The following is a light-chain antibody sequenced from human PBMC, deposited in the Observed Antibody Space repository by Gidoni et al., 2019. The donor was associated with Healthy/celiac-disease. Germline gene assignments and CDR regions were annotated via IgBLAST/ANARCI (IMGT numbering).Light chain of an antibody. Sequence: DIQLPQSPSFLSASVGDRVTITCRASQGISSYLAWYQQKPGKAPKLLIYAASTLQSGVPSRFSGSGSGTEFTLTISSLQPEDFATDYCQQLNSFGPGTKVDIK. CDR2: AAS. CDR3: QQLNS. CDR1: QGISSY. J-gene: IGKJ3*01. V-gene: IGKV1-9*01.